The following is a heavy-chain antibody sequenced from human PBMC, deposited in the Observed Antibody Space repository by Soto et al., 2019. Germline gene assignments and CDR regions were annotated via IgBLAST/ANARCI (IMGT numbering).Heavy chain of an antibody. CDR3: ARDRGYYDSSGYYRGHFDY. CDR2: IYYSGST. CDR1: GGSISSGGYY. V-gene: IGHV4-31*03. Sequence: QVQLQESGPGLVKPSQTLSLTCTVSGGSISSGGYYWSWIRQHPGKGLEWIGYIYYSGSTYYNPSLKSRVTISVDTSKNQFSLKLSSVTAAVTAVYYCARDRGYYDSSGYYRGHFDYWGQGTLVTVSS. J-gene: IGHJ4*02. D-gene: IGHD3-22*01.